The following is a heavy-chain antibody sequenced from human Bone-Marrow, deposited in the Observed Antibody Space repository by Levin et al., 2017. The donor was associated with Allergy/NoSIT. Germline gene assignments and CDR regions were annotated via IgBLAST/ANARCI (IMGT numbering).Heavy chain of an antibody. D-gene: IGHD2-2*02. CDR3: GREPYN. CDR1: GFTVSNNY. CDR2: IYSGGTT. V-gene: IGHV3-53*01. Sequence: GESLKISCAASGFTVSNNYMSWVRQAPGKGLEWVSVIYSGGTTYYADSVRGRFTIPRDSSNNTLYLQMNSLRAEDTAVYYCGREPYNWGQGTLVTVSS. J-gene: IGHJ4*02.